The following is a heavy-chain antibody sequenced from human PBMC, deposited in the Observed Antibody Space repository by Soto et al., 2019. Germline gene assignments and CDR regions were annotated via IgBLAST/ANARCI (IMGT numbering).Heavy chain of an antibody. CDR2: MYYGGRT. V-gene: IGHV4-59*08. CDR3: ARGTPSPLIVRSSRGPWFDP. Sequence: SETLSLTCTVSGGSISSYYWSWIRQPPGKGLEWIGYMYYGGRTNYNPSLKSRVTISVDTSKMQVSLKLSSVTAADTAVYFCARGTPSPLIVRSSRGPWFDPWGQGTLVTVSA. J-gene: IGHJ5*02. CDR1: GGSISSYY. D-gene: IGHD2-15*01.